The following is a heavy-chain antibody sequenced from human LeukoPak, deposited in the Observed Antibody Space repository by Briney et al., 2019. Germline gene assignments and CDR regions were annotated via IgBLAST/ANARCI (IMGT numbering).Heavy chain of an antibody. Sequence: SSETLSLTCTVSGGSVSGSSYYWSWVRQPPGKGLEWIGFVCYTGTTSYNPSLKSRVTISIDTSEKQFSLKLSSVTAADTAVYFCARGDCGSATCRKFDSWGQGTQVTVSS. V-gene: IGHV4-61*01. CDR3: ARGDCGSATCRKFDS. CDR1: GGSVSGSSYY. D-gene: IGHD2-21*01. J-gene: IGHJ4*02. CDR2: VCYTGTT.